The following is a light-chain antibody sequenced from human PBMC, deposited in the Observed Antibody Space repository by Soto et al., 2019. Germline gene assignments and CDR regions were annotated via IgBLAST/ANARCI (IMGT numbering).Light chain of an antibody. CDR1: QSISDW. CDR3: QQYNSLVT. CDR2: KAS. Sequence: DIQMTQSPSTLSASVGDRVTITCRASQSISDWLACYQQKPGKAPKLLIYKASSLESGVPSRFSGSGSGTEFTLTISSLQPDDFATYFCQQYNSLVTFGQGTKLEIK. J-gene: IGKJ2*01. V-gene: IGKV1-5*03.